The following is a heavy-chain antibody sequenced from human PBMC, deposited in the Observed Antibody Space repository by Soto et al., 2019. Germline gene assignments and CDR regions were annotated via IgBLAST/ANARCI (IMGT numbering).Heavy chain of an antibody. V-gene: IGHV3-30*18. CDR1: GFTFSSYA. J-gene: IGHJ6*02. D-gene: IGHD3-16*01. Sequence: WGSLRLSCAASGFTFSSYARSWVRQAPGKGLEWVAVISYDGSNKYYADSVKGRFTISRDNSKNTLYLQMNSLRAEDTAVYYCAKELRTAYVREPYYYYYGMDVWGQGNTVTVT. CDR2: ISYDGSNK. CDR3: AKELRTAYVREPYYYYYGMDV.